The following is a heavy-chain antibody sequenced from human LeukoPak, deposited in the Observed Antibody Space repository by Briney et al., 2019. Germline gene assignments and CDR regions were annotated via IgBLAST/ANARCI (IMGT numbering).Heavy chain of an antibody. CDR2: ISRNGGHL. CDR3: AKDLYGGLYYYCMDV. V-gene: IGHV3-9*01. Sequence: PGGSLRLSCASSGFTFDVYAMHWVRQAPGKGLEWVSSISRNGGHLNYAESVKGRFTISRDNAKNSLYLQMDSLRPDDTALYYCAKDLYGGLYYYCMDVWGKGTTVTVSS. J-gene: IGHJ6*03. D-gene: IGHD4-23*01. CDR1: GFTFDVYA.